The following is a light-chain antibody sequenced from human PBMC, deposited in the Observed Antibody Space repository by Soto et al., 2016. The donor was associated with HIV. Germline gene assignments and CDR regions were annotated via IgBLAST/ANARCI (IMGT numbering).Light chain of an antibody. CDR2: DDS. CDR1: NVGSKS. V-gene: IGLV3-21*03. J-gene: IGLJ2*01. Sequence: SYVLTQPPSLSVAPRKTARITCGGNNVGSKSVQWYQQKPGQAPVLVVYDDSDRPSGIPERFSGSNSGNTATLTISRVEAGDEADYYCQVWDSSSDHVVFGGGTKLTVL. CDR3: QVWDSSSDHVV.